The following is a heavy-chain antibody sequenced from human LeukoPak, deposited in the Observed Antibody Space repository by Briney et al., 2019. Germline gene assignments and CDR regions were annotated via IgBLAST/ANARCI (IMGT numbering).Heavy chain of an antibody. CDR3: AAGKVGAANFDY. V-gene: IGHV1-8*03. D-gene: IGHD1-26*01. Sequence: ASVKVSCKASGYTFTSYDINWVRQATGQGLEWMGWMNPNSGNTGYAQKVQGRVTITRNTSISTAYMELSSLRSEDTAVYYCAAGKVGAANFDYWGQGTLVTVSS. CDR1: GYTFTSYD. CDR2: MNPNSGNT. J-gene: IGHJ4*02.